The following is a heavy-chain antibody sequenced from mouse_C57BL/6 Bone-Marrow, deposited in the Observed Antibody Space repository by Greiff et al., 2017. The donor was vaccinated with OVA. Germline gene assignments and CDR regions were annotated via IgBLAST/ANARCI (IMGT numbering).Heavy chain of an antibody. Sequence: QVQLQQSGAELARPGASVKLSCKASGYTFTSSGISWVKQRTGQGLEWIGEIYPRSGNTYYNEKFKGKATLTADKSSSTAYMELRSLTSDDSAVYVWARSFSYYDYDLDYWGQGTTLTVSS. D-gene: IGHD2-4*01. CDR1: GYTFTSSG. CDR2: IYPRSGNT. CDR3: ARSFSYYDYDLDY. J-gene: IGHJ2*01. V-gene: IGHV1-81*01.